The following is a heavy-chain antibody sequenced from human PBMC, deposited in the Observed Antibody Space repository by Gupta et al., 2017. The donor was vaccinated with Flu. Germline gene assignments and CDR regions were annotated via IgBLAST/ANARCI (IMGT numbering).Heavy chain of an antibody. J-gene: IGHJ2*01. D-gene: IGHD4-17*01. CDR1: GFTVSSNY. CDR3: ARAGDYGGIMNYWYFDL. V-gene: IGHV3-53*04. Sequence: EVQLVESGGGLVQPGGSLRLSCAASGFTVSSNYMSWVRQAPGKGQEWVSVIYSGGSTYYADSVKGRFTISRHNSKNTLYLQMNSLRAEDTAVYYCARAGDYGGIMNYWYFDLWGRGTLVTVSS. CDR2: IYSGGST.